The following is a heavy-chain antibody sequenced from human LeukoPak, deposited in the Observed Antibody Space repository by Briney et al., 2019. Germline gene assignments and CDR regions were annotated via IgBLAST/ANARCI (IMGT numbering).Heavy chain of an antibody. D-gene: IGHD2-21*02. Sequence: PGGSLRLSCAASGFTFSTCGMHWVRQAPGKGLEWVAVIWYDGSDQYYADSVKGRFTISRDNSKNTLYLQMNSLRAEDTAVYYCAKALGVLCGGDCFDAFDIWGQGTMVTVSS. CDR3: AKALGVLCGGDCFDAFDI. CDR2: IWYDGSDQ. J-gene: IGHJ3*02. V-gene: IGHV3-33*06. CDR1: GFTFSTCG.